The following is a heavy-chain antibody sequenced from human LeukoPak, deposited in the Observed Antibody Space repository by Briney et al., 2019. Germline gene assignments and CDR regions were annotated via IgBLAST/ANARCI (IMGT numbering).Heavy chain of an antibody. CDR2: ISGSGGRDST. CDR1: GFTFSRIA. D-gene: IGHD2-8*01. J-gene: IGHJ4*02. V-gene: IGHV3-23*01. CDR3: AKGYSEYTNSWFDY. Sequence: PGGSLTLSCAASGFTFSRIAMSWVRQAPGKGLECVSGISGSGGRDSTYYADSVKGRFTISRDKSKNTVYLEVNSLRAEDTAVYYCAKGYSEYTNSWFDYWGQGTLVTVSS.